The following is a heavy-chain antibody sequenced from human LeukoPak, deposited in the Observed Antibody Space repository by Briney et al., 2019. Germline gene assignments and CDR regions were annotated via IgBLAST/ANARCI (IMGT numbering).Heavy chain of an antibody. CDR2: INWNGGST. J-gene: IGHJ3*02. CDR1: GFTFDDYG. Sequence: PGGSLRLSCAASGFTFDDYGMSWVRQAPGKGLEWVSGINWNGGSTGYADSVKGRFTISRDNAKNSLYLQMNSLRAEDTALYYCAREGVLRSREWGTDKIDAFDIWGQGTMVTVSS. V-gene: IGHV3-20*04. CDR3: AREGVLRSREWGTDKIDAFDI. D-gene: IGHD3-3*01.